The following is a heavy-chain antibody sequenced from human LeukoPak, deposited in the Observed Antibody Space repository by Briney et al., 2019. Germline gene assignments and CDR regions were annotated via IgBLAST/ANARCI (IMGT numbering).Heavy chain of an antibody. CDR1: GFTFSSYA. J-gene: IGHJ4*02. V-gene: IGHV3-33*08. D-gene: IGHD3-22*01. Sequence: PGGSLRLSCAASGFTFSSYAMHWVRQAPGKGLEWVAVIWYDGSNKYYADSVKGRFTISRDNSKNTLYLQMNSLRAEDTAVYYCARSYEGYYYDSSGYYYGTFDYWGQRTLVTVSS. CDR3: ARSYEGYYYDSSGYYYGTFDY. CDR2: IWYDGSNK.